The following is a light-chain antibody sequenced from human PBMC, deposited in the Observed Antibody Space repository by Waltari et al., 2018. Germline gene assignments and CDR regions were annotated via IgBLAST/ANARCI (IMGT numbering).Light chain of an antibody. Sequence: EVVFTQSPATRSLSPGERATLSCRARQSVNSFLAWYQQKPGQAPRLLIYDASNRATGIPARFSGSASGTDFTLTISSLEPEDFAVYYCQQRANWPYTFGRGTELEIK. V-gene: IGKV3-11*01. J-gene: IGKJ2*01. CDR2: DAS. CDR1: QSVNSF. CDR3: QQRANWPYT.